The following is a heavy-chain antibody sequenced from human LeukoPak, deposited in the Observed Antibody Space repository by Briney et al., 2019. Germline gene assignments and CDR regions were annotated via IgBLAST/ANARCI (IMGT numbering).Heavy chain of an antibody. CDR1: GFTFSSYA. CDR2: ISGSGGST. CDR3: AKARGYSGYDRGNFDY. D-gene: IGHD5-12*01. Sequence: GGSLRLSYAASGFTFSSYAMSWVRQAPGKGLEWVSAISGSGGSTYYADSVKGRFTISRDNSKNTLYLQMNSLRAEDTAVYYCAKARGYSGYDRGNFDYWGQGTLVTVSS. V-gene: IGHV3-23*01. J-gene: IGHJ4*02.